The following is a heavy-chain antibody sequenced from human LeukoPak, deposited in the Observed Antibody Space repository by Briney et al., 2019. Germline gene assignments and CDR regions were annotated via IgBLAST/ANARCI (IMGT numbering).Heavy chain of an antibody. CDR2: IIAIFGTA. V-gene: IGHV1-69*05. CDR3: ARGTDYYGSGSYSD. Sequence: SVKVSCKASGGTFIGYAISWVRQAPGQGHERMGGIIAIFGTANYPQMFQGRVTITTDESTSTAYMELSSLRSEDTAVYFCARGTDYYGSGSYSDWGQGTLVTVSS. D-gene: IGHD3-10*01. J-gene: IGHJ4*02. CDR1: GGTFIGYA.